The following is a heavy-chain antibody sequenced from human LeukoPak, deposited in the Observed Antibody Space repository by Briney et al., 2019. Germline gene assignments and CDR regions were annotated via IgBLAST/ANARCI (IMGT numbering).Heavy chain of an antibody. CDR3: ARGAAAAISFDY. Sequence: GESLKISCKGSGYSFTSYWIGWVRQMPGKGLGWMGIIFPGDSDTRYSPSFDGQVTISADKSNSTAYLQWSSLKASDTAMYYCARGAAAAISFDYWGQGTLVTVSS. J-gene: IGHJ4*02. CDR2: IFPGDSDT. CDR1: GYSFTSYW. D-gene: IGHD2-2*01. V-gene: IGHV5-51*01.